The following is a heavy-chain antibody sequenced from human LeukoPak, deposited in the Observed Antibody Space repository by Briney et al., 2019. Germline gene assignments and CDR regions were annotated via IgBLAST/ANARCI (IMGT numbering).Heavy chain of an antibody. CDR1: GGSISSGGYS. J-gene: IGHJ4*02. Sequence: PSETLSLTCAVSGGSISSGGYSWSWIRQPPGKGLEWIGYIYHSGSTYYNPSLKSRVTISVDRSKNQFSLKLSSVTAADTAVYYCARAATTAAVYYFDYWGQGTLVTVSS. D-gene: IGHD6-13*01. V-gene: IGHV4-30-2*01. CDR3: ARAATTAAVYYFDY. CDR2: IYHSGST.